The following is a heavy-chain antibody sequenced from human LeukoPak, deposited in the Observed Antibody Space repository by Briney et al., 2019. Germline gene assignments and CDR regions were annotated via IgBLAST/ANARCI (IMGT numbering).Heavy chain of an antibody. CDR2: ISYDESKK. V-gene: IGHV3-30*04. Sequence: GRSLRLSCAASGFTFSSYAMHWVRQAPGKGLEWVAVISYDESKKYYADSVKGRFTISRDNSKNTLYLQMNSLRAEDTAVYYCARDGYDYWYFDLWGRGTLVTVSS. CDR3: ARDGYDYWYFDL. CDR1: GFTFSSYA. J-gene: IGHJ2*01. D-gene: IGHD5-12*01.